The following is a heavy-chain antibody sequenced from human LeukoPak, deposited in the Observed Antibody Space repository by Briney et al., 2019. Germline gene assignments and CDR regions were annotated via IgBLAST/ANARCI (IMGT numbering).Heavy chain of an antibody. CDR2: IGGSGGST. CDR3: AKGIVPGFDP. V-gene: IGHV3-23*01. D-gene: IGHD2-2*01. J-gene: IGHJ5*02. CDR1: GFTFNNYA. Sequence: GGSLRLSCAASGFTFNNYAMSWVRQAPGKGREWLSSIGGSGGSTYSADSVKGRFTISRDNSKNTLYLQLNSLRAEDTAVYYCAKGIVPGFDPWGQGTLVTVSS.